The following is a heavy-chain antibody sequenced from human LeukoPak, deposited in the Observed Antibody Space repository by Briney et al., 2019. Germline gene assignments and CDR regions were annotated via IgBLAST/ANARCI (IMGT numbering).Heavy chain of an antibody. D-gene: IGHD3-3*01. CDR1: GYTFTELS. V-gene: IGHV1-24*01. J-gene: IGHJ4*02. CDR2: FDPEDGET. Sequence: ASVKVSCKVSGYTFTELSMHWVRQAPGKGLEWMGGFDPEDGETIYAQKFQGRVTMTEDTSTDTAYMELSSLRSEDTAVYYCATWPLWSGYIFDYWGQGTLVTVSS. CDR3: ATWPLWSGYIFDY.